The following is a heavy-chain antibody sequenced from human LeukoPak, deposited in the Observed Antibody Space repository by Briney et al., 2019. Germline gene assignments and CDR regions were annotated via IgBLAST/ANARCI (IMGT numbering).Heavy chain of an antibody. Sequence: PGGSLRLSCTASGFTFSSYSMNWVRQAPGKGLEWVSYISSTSRSIYYAASVKGRFTISRDNAKNSLYLQMNSLRGEDTAVYYCARGLGYCGGDCYRAFDIWGQGTMVTVSS. D-gene: IGHD2-21*01. CDR3: ARGLGYCGGDCYRAFDI. CDR1: GFTFSSYS. V-gene: IGHV3-48*01. J-gene: IGHJ3*02. CDR2: ISSTSRSI.